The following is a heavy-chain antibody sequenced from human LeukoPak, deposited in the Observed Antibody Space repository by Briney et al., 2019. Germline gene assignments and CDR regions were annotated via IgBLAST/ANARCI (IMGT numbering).Heavy chain of an antibody. CDR2: INPSDGST. Sequence: ASVKVSCKASGYTFTSYYMHWVRQAPGQGLEWMGIINPSDGSTSYAQKFQGRVTMTTDTSTSTAYMELRSLRSDDTAVYYCARSESLPGLLPHPDYWGQGTLVTVSS. CDR1: GYTFTSYY. D-gene: IGHD2-21*02. J-gene: IGHJ4*02. CDR3: ARSESLPGLLPHPDY. V-gene: IGHV1-46*01.